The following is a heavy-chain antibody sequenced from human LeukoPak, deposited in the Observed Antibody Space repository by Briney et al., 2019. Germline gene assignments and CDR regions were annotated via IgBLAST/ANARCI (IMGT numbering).Heavy chain of an antibody. CDR2: INHSGST. CDR1: GGSFSGYY. Sequence: SETLSLTCAVYGGSFSGYYWSWIRQPPGNGLEWIGEINHSGSTNYNPSLKSRVTISVDTSKNQFSLKLSSVTAADTAVYYCAREYSSGWYRRMDYFDYWGQGTLVTVSS. D-gene: IGHD6-19*01. V-gene: IGHV4-34*01. J-gene: IGHJ4*02. CDR3: AREYSSGWYRRMDYFDY.